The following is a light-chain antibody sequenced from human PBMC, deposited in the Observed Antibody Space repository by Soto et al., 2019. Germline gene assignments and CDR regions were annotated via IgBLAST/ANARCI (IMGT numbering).Light chain of an antibody. J-gene: IGLJ2*01. CDR1: SSNIGAGYE. Sequence: QAVVTQPPSVSGAPGQTVTISCAGSSSNIGAGYEIHWYQQIPGAVPKLLIYGNSNRPSGVPDRFFGSKSDTSASLAMTGRQAEDEADYYCQSYDNSLRVSVFGGGTKVTVL. CDR2: GNS. CDR3: QSYDNSLRVSV. V-gene: IGLV1-40*01.